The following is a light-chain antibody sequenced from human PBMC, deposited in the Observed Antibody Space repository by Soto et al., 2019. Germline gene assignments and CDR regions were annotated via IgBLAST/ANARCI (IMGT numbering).Light chain of an antibody. CDR1: QSVTSSS. J-gene: IGKJ4*01. Sequence: EIVLTQSPGTLSWSPGDRATLSCRASQSVTSSSLAWYQQKPGQAPRLLVYGASRRATGIPDRFSGSGSGTDFTLTISRLEPQDFAMYYCHQYGSSPLTFGGGTKVEIK. CDR3: HQYGSSPLT. CDR2: GAS. V-gene: IGKV3-20*01.